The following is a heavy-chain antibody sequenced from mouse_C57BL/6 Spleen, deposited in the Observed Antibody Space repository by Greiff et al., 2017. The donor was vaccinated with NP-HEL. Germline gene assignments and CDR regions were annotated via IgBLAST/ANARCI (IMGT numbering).Heavy chain of an antibody. CDR1: GFTFSDYG. Sequence: EVQRVESGGGLVKPGGSLKLSCAASGFTFSDYGMHWVRQAPEKGLEWVAYISSGSSTIYYADTVKGRFTISRDNAKNTLCLQMTSLRSEDTAMYYCARSGDYYAMDYWGQGTSVTVSS. J-gene: IGHJ4*01. D-gene: IGHD4-1*01. CDR3: ARSGDYYAMDY. V-gene: IGHV5-17*01. CDR2: ISSGSSTI.